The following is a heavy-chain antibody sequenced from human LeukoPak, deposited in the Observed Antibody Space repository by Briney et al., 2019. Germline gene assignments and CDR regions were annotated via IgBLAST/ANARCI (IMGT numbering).Heavy chain of an antibody. CDR2: IYHSGNT. D-gene: IGHD2-15*01. J-gene: IGHJ4*02. CDR1: GGSISSSNW. Sequence: SETLSLTCAVSGGSISSSNWWSWVRQRPGKGLEWSGEIYHSGNTNYNPSLKSRVTISVDRSKNQFSLRLSSVTAADTAVYYCARRGYCSGGSCFPFDYWGQGTLVTVSS. V-gene: IGHV4-4*02. CDR3: ARRGYCSGGSCFPFDY.